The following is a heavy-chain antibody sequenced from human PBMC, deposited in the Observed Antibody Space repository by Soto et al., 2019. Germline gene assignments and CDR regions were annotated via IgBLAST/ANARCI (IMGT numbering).Heavy chain of an antibody. Sequence: PGGSLRLSCAASGFTFSSYGMHWVRQAPGKGLEWVAVIWYDGSNKYYADSVKGRFTISRDNSKNTLYLQMNSLRAEDTAVYYCARERGNPDYYDSSGYHFYYYGMDVWGQGTTVTVSS. J-gene: IGHJ6*02. CDR1: GFTFSSYG. CDR2: IWYDGSNK. D-gene: IGHD3-22*01. V-gene: IGHV3-33*01. CDR3: ARERGNPDYYDSSGYHFYYYGMDV.